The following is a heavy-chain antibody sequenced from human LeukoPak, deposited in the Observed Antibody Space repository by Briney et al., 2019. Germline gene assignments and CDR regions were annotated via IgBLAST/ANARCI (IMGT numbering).Heavy chain of an antibody. Sequence: GASVKVSCKASGGTFSSYAISWVRQAPGQGLEWMGRIIPIFGIANYAQKFQGRVTITADKSTSTAYMELSRLRSDDTAVYYCARDHYCSSTSCYNYYYGMDVWGQGTTVTVSS. CDR1: GGTFSSYA. CDR2: IIPIFGIA. J-gene: IGHJ6*02. D-gene: IGHD2-2*02. CDR3: ARDHYCSSTSCYNYYYGMDV. V-gene: IGHV1-69*04.